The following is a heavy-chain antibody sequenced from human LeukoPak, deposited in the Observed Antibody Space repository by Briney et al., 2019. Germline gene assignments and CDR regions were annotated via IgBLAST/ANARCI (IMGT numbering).Heavy chain of an antibody. CDR3: AKSPYSSSWSDAFDI. CDR2: ISSGGTYV. Sequence: GGSLRLSCVVSGFTFKTYSMNWVRQAPGKGLEWVSSISSGGTYVDYADSVKGRFTISRDNAKNSLYLQMNSLRAEDMALYYCAKSPYSSSWSDAFDIWGQGTMVTVSS. V-gene: IGHV3-21*04. CDR1: GFTFKTYS. D-gene: IGHD6-13*01. J-gene: IGHJ3*02.